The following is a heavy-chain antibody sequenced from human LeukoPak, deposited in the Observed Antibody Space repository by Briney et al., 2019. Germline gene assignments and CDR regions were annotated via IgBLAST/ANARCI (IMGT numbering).Heavy chain of an antibody. Sequence: SETLSLTCTVSGGSISSGGYYWSWIRQHPGKGLEWIGYIYYSGSTYYNPSLKSRVTISVDTSKNQFSLKLSSVTAADTAVYYCARRYYKPPSYWYFDLWGRGTLVTVSS. CDR2: IYYSGST. V-gene: IGHV4-31*03. D-gene: IGHD3-10*01. CDR1: GGSISSGGYY. CDR3: ARRYYKPPSYWYFDL. J-gene: IGHJ2*01.